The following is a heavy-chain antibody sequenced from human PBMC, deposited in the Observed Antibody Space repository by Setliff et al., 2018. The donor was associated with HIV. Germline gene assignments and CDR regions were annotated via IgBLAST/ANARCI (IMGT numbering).Heavy chain of an antibody. J-gene: IGHJ4*02. CDR2: ISYDGSNK. Sequence: PGGSLRLSCATSGFTFSSYGMHWVRQAPGKGLEWVAVISYDGSNKYYADSVQGRFTVSRDNAKNSLHLQMNSLRVEDTAVYYCATPLMTTTVTKDHWGQGTLVTVSS. D-gene: IGHD4-17*01. CDR1: GFTFSSYG. CDR3: ATPLMTTTVTKDH. V-gene: IGHV3-30*12.